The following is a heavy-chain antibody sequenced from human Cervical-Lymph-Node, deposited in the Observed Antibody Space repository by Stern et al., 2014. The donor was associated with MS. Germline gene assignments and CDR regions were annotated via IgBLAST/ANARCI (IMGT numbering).Heavy chain of an antibody. V-gene: IGHV3-33*01. CDR2: IGYDGNNK. D-gene: IGHD3-16*01. Sequence: VQLVESGGGVVQPGRSLRLSCAASGFTFSDFGMHWVRQAPGKGLEWVAIIGYDGNNKYYADSVKGRFTISRDNSKNTVYLQVNSLRAEDTAVYYCTRGTGGEGFDYWGQGTLVTVSS. CDR3: TRGTGGEGFDY. CDR1: GFTFSDFG. J-gene: IGHJ4*02.